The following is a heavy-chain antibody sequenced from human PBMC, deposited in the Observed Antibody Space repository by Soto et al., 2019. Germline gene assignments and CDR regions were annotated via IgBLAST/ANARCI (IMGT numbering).Heavy chain of an antibody. CDR2: IKVKTEGGTI. V-gene: IGHV3-15*01. Sequence: GGSQRLSCAASGFTFSDAWISWVRQAPGAGLEWVGLIKVKTEGGTIDYAAPVKARFTISRDASKNTLYLQMNSLKTEDTAVYYCTTDPHSTGTKYWGQGTLVPVSS. J-gene: IGHJ4*02. D-gene: IGHD1-1*01. CDR1: GFTFSDAW. CDR3: TTDPHSTGTKY.